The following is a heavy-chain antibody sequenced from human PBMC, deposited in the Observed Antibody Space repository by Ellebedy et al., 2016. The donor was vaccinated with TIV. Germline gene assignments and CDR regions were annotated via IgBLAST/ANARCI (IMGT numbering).Heavy chain of an antibody. V-gene: IGHV4-59*02. CDR1: GDSVSDSSTT. Sequence: SQTPSLTCAIPGDSVSDSSTTWNWIRQPPGKGLEWIGNIYYSGSTNYNPSLKSRVTISLDTSKNQYSLKLNSVTAADSAVYYCGRQGYWGQGTLVTVSS. CDR2: IYYSGST. J-gene: IGHJ4*02. CDR3: GRQGY.